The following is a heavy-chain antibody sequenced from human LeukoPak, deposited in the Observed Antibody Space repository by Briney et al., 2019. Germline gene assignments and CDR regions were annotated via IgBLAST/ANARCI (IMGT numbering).Heavy chain of an antibody. CDR2: ISGSGGST. D-gene: IGHD6-19*01. Sequence: GSLRLSCAASGFTFLSYAMSWVRQAPGKGLEWVSAISGSGGSTYYADSVKGRFTISRDNSKNTLYLQMNSLRAEDTAVYYCAKQWLVQRDFDYWGQGTLVTVSS. CDR3: AKQWLVQRDFDY. CDR1: GFTFLSYA. V-gene: IGHV3-23*01. J-gene: IGHJ4*02.